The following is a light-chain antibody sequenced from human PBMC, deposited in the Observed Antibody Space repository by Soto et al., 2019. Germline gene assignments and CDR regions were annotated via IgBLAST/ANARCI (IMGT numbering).Light chain of an antibody. CDR3: QQLNSYPPWT. CDR1: QGISSN. J-gene: IGKJ3*01. V-gene: IGKV1-9*01. Sequence: DIQLTQSPSFLSASVGDRVTITCRASQGISSNLAWYQQKPGQAPKLLIYAASTLQSGVPSRFRGSGSGTEFTLTISSLQPEDFATYYCQQLNSYPPWTFGPGTKVDI. CDR2: AAS.